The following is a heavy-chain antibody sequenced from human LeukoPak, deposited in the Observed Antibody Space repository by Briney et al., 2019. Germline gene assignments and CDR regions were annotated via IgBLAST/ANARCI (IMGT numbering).Heavy chain of an antibody. CDR3: ARRGYVGRNYYYYTDV. Sequence: SGTLSLTCAVYGGSFSGYYWSWIRQPPGKGLEWIGEINHSGSTNYNPSLKSRVTISVDTSKNQFSLKLSSVTAADTAVYYCARRGYVGRNYYYYTDVWGKGTTVTISS. CDR1: GGSFSGYY. D-gene: IGHD6-25*01. J-gene: IGHJ6*03. CDR2: INHSGST. V-gene: IGHV4-34*01.